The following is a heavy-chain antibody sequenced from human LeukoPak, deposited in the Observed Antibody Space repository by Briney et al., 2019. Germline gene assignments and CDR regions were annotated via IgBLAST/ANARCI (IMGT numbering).Heavy chain of an antibody. CDR2: ISYDGSNK. J-gene: IGHJ4*02. CDR1: GFTFSSYA. D-gene: IGHD3-3*01. V-gene: IGHV3-30-3*01. Sequence: GGSLRLSCAASGFTFSSYAMHWVRQAPGKGLEWVAVISYDGSNKYYADSVKGRFTISRDNSKNTLYLQMNSLRAEDTAVYYCARGDYDFWSGYPFDYWGQGTLVTVSS. CDR3: ARGDYDFWSGYPFDY.